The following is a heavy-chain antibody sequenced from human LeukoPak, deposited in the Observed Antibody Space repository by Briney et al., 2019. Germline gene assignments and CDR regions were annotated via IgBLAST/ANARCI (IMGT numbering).Heavy chain of an antibody. CDR2: MYYSGST. D-gene: IGHD3-22*01. CDR1: GGSLSSGDYY. V-gene: IGHV4-30-4*01. CDR3: ARPYYYDSRIDP. J-gene: IGHJ5*02. Sequence: SQTLPLTCTVSGGSLSSGDYYWSWIRQPPGKGLEWIAYMYYSGSTYYNPSLKSRVTMSADTSKNQLSMKLSSVTAADTAVYYCARPYYYDSRIDPWGQGILVTVSS.